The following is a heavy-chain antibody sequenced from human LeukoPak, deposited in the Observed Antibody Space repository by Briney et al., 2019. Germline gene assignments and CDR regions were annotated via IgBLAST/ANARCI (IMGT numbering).Heavy chain of an antibody. J-gene: IGHJ4*02. V-gene: IGHV5-51*01. Sequence: ESQKKCCRSLAHTFTRHWIGWVPQMPVKGLESMGIIYPGDSDTRYRPCFQGQVTISADKSSNTAYLQWSSLKASDTAIYYCARTVATTLWGFDFWGQGTLVTVSS. CDR1: AHTFTRHW. CDR3: ARTVATTLWGFDF. D-gene: IGHD3/OR15-3a*01. CDR2: IYPGDSDT.